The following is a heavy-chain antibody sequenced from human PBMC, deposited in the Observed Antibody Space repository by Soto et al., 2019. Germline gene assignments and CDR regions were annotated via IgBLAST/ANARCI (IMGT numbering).Heavy chain of an antibody. D-gene: IGHD6-19*01. Sequence: PLETLSLTCTVSGGSISSGAYYLSWICQHPGKGLEWIGYIFYSGTTYHNPSLKSRVTISVDTSKNQFSLKLTSVTAADTAVYYCARNRDSSGYWYYFDSWGQGIMVTVSS. CDR1: GGSISSGAYY. CDR3: ARNRDSSGYWYYFDS. V-gene: IGHV4-31*03. J-gene: IGHJ4*02. CDR2: IFYSGTT.